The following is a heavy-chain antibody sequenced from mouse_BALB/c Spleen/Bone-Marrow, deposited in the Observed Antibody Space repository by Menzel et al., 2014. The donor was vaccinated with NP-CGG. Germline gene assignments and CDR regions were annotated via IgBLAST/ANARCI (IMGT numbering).Heavy chain of an antibody. CDR1: GFNIKDTY. CDR3: ASYYYGSSLFAY. V-gene: IGHV14-3*02. D-gene: IGHD1-1*01. J-gene: IGHJ3*01. Sequence: EVQLQQSGAELVKPGATVKLSCTASGFNIKDTYMHWVKQRPEQGLEWIGRIDPANGNTKYDLKFQGKATITADTSSNTAYLQLSSLTSEDTAVYYCASYYYGSSLFAYWGQGTLVTVSA. CDR2: IDPANGNT.